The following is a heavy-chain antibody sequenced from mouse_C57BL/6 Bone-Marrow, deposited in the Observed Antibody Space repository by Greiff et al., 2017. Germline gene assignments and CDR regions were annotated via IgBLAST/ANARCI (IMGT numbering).Heavy chain of an antibody. Sequence: QVQLQQPGAELVKPGASVKMSCKASGYTFTSYWITWVKQRPGQGLAWIGDIYPGSGSTNYNEKFKSKATLTVDTSSSTAYMQLSGLTSEDSSVYYFAREDSSGYLYYAMDYWGQGTSVTVSS. D-gene: IGHD3-2*02. CDR2: IYPGSGST. CDR1: GYTFTSYW. J-gene: IGHJ4*01. V-gene: IGHV1-55*01. CDR3: AREDSSGYLYYAMDY.